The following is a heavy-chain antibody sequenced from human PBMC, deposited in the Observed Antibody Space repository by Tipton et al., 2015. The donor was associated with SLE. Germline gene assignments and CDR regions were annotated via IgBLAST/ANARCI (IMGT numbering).Heavy chain of an antibody. V-gene: IGHV3-74*01. CDR1: GLTFSNYW. Sequence: SLRLSCAASGLTFSNYWMHWVRQVPGKGLVWISRINSDGSSSRYADSVKGRFTISRGNAKSTLYLQLSSLRAEDTAVYYCAREAVQMSDAFDIWGQGTLVTVSS. J-gene: IGHJ3*02. CDR3: AREAVQMSDAFDI. D-gene: IGHD5-24*01. CDR2: INSDGSSS.